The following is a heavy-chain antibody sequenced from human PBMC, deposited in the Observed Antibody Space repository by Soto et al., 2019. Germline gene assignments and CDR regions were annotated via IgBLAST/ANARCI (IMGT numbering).Heavy chain of an antibody. CDR2: IKSKTDGGTT. Sequence: GGSLRLSCAASGFTFSNAWMNWVRQAPGKGLEWVGRIKSKTDGGTTDYAAPVKGRFTISRDDSKSIDYLQMNSLKTEDIALYYCTRGVEMATIPDAFDIWGQGTMVTVSS. CDR3: TRGVEMATIPDAFDI. J-gene: IGHJ3*02. CDR1: GFTFSNAW. V-gene: IGHV3-15*07. D-gene: IGHD5-12*01.